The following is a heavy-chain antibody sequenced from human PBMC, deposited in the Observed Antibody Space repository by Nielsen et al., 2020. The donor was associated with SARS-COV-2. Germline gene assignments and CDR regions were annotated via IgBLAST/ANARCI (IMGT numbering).Heavy chain of an antibody. Sequence: SETLSLTCTVSGGSISSGSYYWGWIRQPAGKGLEWIGRIYTSGSTNYNPSLKSRVTISVDTSKNQFSLKLSSVTAADTAVYYCAREQIFGVVTHYYYYGMDVWGQGTTVTVSS. CDR1: GGSISSGSYY. CDR3: AREQIFGVVTHYYYYGMDV. D-gene: IGHD3-3*01. J-gene: IGHJ6*02. CDR2: IYTSGST. V-gene: IGHV4-61*02.